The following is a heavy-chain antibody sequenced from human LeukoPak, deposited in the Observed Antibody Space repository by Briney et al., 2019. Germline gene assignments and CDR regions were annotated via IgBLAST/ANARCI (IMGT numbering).Heavy chain of an antibody. J-gene: IGHJ4*02. D-gene: IGHD6-19*01. CDR3: ARDRRQAGIAVAGTVDY. V-gene: IGHV3-30-3*01. Sequence: GGSLRLSCAASGYTFSSYAMHWVRQAPGKGLEWVAVISYDGSNKYYADSVKGRFTISRDNSKNTLYLQMNSLRAEDTAVYYCARDRRQAGIAVAGTVDYWGQGTLVTVSS. CDR1: GYTFSSYA. CDR2: ISYDGSNK.